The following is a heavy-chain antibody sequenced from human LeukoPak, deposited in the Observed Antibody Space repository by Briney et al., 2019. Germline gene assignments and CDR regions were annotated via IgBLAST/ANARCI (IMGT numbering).Heavy chain of an antibody. D-gene: IGHD3-3*01. CDR3: ARPAPAPYDFWSGYPPVFQH. Sequence: ASVKVSCKASGYTFTGYYMHWVRQAPGQGLEWMGWINPNSGGTNYAQKFQGRVTMTRDTSISTAYMELSRLRSDDTAVYCCARPAPAPYDFWSGYPPVFQHWGQGTLVTVSS. J-gene: IGHJ1*01. CDR1: GYTFTGYY. V-gene: IGHV1-2*02. CDR2: INPNSGGT.